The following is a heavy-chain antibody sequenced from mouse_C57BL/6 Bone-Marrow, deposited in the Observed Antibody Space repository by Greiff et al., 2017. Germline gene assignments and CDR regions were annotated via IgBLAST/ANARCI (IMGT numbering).Heavy chain of an antibody. CDR2: IYPGSGST. CDR3: ARRGDWFAD. Sequence: QVQLQQPGAELVKPGASVKMSCKASGYTFTSYWITWVKQRPGQGLEWIGDIYPGSGSTNYNEKFKGKATLTVDTSSSTAYLQLSSLTSEDPAVYDDARRGDWFADWGQGTLVTVSA. CDR1: GYTFTSYW. V-gene: IGHV1-55*01. J-gene: IGHJ3*01.